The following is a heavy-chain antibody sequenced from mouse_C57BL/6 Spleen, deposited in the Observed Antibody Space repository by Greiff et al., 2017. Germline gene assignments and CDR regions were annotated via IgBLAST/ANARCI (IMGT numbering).Heavy chain of an antibody. J-gene: IGHJ2*01. CDR2: IYPSDSET. D-gene: IGHD3-2*02. V-gene: IGHV1-61*01. Sequence: VQLQQSGAELVRPGSSVKLSCKASGYTFTSYWMDWVKQRPGQGLEWIGNIYPSDSETHYNQKFKDKATLTVDKSSSTAYMQLSSLTSEDSAVYYCARGGAQALDYWGQGTTLTVSS. CDR3: ARGGAQALDY. CDR1: GYTFTSYW.